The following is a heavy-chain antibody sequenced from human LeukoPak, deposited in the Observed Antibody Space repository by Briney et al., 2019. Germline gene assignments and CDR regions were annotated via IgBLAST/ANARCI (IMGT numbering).Heavy chain of an antibody. CDR1: GFTFSSYS. CDR2: ISSSSSTI. J-gene: IGHJ4*02. CDR3: ATKLAAVTGLDY. D-gene: IGHD6-13*01. Sequence: PGGSLRLSCEVSGFTFSSYSMNWVRQAPGKGLEWVSYISSSSSTIYYADSVKGRFTISRDNSKNTLYLQMNSLRAEDTAVYYCATKLAAVTGLDYWGQGTLVTVSS. V-gene: IGHV3-48*01.